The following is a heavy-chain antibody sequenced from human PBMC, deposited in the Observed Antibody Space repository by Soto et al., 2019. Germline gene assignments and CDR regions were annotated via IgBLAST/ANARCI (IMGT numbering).Heavy chain of an antibody. CDR2: IDAGNGNT. J-gene: IGHJ6*02. CDR3: ARAGYSYASPHYGMDV. Sequence: ASVKVSCKASGYTFTSYPTHWVLQAPGQRLEWMGWIDAGNGNTKYSQKFRGRVTFTTDTSASTAHMDLSSLRSEDTAVYYCARAGYSYASPHYGMDVWGQGTTVTVSS. V-gene: IGHV1-3*01. D-gene: IGHD5-18*01. CDR1: GYTFTSYP.